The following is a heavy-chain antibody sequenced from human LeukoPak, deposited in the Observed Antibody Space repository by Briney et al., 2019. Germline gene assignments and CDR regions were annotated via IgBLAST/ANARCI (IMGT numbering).Heavy chain of an antibody. D-gene: IGHD2-2*01. Sequence: GGSLRLSCAASGFTFSTYYMTWVRQAPGKGLEWVAGVKQDGSENYYVDSVEGRFTISRDNSKNSLYLQMNRLRAEETAVYFCARERYCTSTTCYVGVPFDYWGQGTLVTVAS. CDR1: GFTFSTYY. V-gene: IGHV3-7*01. CDR2: VKQDGSEN. J-gene: IGHJ4*02. CDR3: ARERYCTSTTCYVGVPFDY.